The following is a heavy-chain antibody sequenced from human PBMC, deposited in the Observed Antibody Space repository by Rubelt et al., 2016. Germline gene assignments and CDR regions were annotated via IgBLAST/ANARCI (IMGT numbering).Heavy chain of an antibody. J-gene: IGHJ3*02. D-gene: IGHD3-16*02. Sequence: PGKGLEWIGEINHSGSTYYNPSLKSRVTISVDTSKNQFSLKLSSVTAADTAVYYCARVRGYDYVWGSYRHDAFDIWGQGTMVTVSS. CDR3: ARVRGYDYVWGSYRHDAFDI. V-gene: IGHV4-34*01. CDR2: INHSGST.